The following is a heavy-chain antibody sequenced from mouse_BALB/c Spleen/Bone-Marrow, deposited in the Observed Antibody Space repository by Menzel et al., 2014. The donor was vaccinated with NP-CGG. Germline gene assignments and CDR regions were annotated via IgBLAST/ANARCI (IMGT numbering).Heavy chain of an antibody. CDR2: IRNKANGYTT. CDR1: GFTFTDYY. D-gene: IGHD2-3*01. Sequence: EVKLVESGGGLVQPGGSLRLSCATSGFTFTDYYMSWVRQPPGKALEWLGFIRNKANGYTTEYSASVKGRSTISRDNSQSILYLQMNTLKAEDSATYYCARGGNDLDYWGQGTTLTVSS. V-gene: IGHV7-3*02. J-gene: IGHJ2*01. CDR3: ARGGNDLDY.